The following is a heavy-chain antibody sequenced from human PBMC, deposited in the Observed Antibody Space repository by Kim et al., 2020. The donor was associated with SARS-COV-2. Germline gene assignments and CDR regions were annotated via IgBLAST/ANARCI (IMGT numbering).Heavy chain of an antibody. J-gene: IGHJ4*02. CDR3: ARESYGYSGSYDY. D-gene: IGHD1-26*01. V-gene: IGHV1-69*01. Sequence: YEQKFQGRVTITADESTSTAYMERGSLRSEDTAVYYCARESYGYSGSYDYWGQGTLVTVSS.